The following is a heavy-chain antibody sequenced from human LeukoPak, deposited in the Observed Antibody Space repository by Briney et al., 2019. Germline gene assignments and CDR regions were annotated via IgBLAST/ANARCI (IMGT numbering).Heavy chain of an antibody. CDR3: AKSDVAEYGDLNRFDY. J-gene: IGHJ4*02. V-gene: IGHV3-23*01. Sequence: QAGGSLRLSCAASGFTFSSYAMSWVRQAPGKGLEWVSAISGSGGSTYYADSVKGRFTISRDNSKNTLYLQMNSLRAEDTAVYYCAKSDVAEYGDLNRFDYWGQGPLVTVSS. CDR2: ISGSGGST. D-gene: IGHD4-17*01. CDR1: GFTFSSYA.